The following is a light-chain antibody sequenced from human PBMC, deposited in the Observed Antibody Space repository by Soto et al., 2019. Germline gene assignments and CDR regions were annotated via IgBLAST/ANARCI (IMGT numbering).Light chain of an antibody. CDR2: KAS. Sequence: DIQMTQSPSTLSASVGDRVTITCRASQSISSRLAWYQQKPGKVPKLLIYKASSLESGVPSRFSGSGSGTEFTLTISSLQPDDFATYYCQQYDSYSWTFGQGTKVDIK. V-gene: IGKV1-5*03. J-gene: IGKJ1*01. CDR1: QSISSR. CDR3: QQYDSYSWT.